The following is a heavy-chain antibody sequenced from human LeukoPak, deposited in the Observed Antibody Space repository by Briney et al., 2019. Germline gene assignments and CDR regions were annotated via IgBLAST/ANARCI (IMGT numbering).Heavy chain of an antibody. J-gene: IGHJ6*02. Sequence: GGSLRLSFAASGFTFSGSAMHWVRQASGKGVEWVGRFRSKANSFATVYAASVKGRFPISRDDSKNPAYLQMNSLKTEDTAVYSCTRRGSYYGMDVWGQGTTVTVSS. CDR1: GFTFSGSA. CDR2: FRSKANSFAT. D-gene: IGHD1-14*01. CDR3: TRRGSYYGMDV. V-gene: IGHV3-73*01.